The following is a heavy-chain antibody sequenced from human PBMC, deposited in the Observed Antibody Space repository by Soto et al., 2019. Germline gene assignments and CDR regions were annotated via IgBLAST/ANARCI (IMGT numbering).Heavy chain of an antibody. J-gene: IGHJ4*02. D-gene: IGHD3-10*01. Sequence: PGGSLRLSCAASGFTFSSYWMSWVRQAPGKGLEWVANIKQDGSEKYYVDSVKGRFTISRDNAKNSLYLQMNSLRAEDTAVYYCARVKRTLLWFGIPNYYFDYWGQGTLVTVSS. CDR3: ARVKRTLLWFGIPNYYFDY. V-gene: IGHV3-7*01. CDR1: GFTFSSYW. CDR2: IKQDGSEK.